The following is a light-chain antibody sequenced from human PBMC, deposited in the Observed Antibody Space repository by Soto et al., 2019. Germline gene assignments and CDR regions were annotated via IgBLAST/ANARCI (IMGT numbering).Light chain of an antibody. CDR2: FAS. V-gene: IGKV1-17*03. CDR3: LQHSSYPRT. Sequence: DIQMTQSPSAMSASVGDRVTITCRASQGITNNLAWFQQRPGKVPRRLIYFASTLQSGVPSRFSGSGSGTEFTLTISGLEPEDFATYYCLQHSSYPRTFGQGTKVE. CDR1: QGITNN. J-gene: IGKJ1*01.